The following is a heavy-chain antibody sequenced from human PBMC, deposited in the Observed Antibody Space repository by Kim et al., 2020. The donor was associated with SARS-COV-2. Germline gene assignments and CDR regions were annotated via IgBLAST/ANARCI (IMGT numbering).Heavy chain of an antibody. Sequence: GGSLRLSCAASGFTSGAYDINWVRQAPGKGLEWVSSFNYYDDTTYYADSVKGRVTISRDNSKNTVYLQMNSLRAEDTALYYCAKVFGFGSDKYGMDVWG. CDR1: GFTSGAYD. V-gene: IGHV3-23*01. J-gene: IGHJ6*02. CDR2: FNYYDDTT. CDR3: AKVFGFGSDKYGMDV. D-gene: IGHD3-3*01.